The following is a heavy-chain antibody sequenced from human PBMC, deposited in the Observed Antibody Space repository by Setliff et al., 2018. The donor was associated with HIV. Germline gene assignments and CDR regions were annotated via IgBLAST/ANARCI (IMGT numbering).Heavy chain of an antibody. V-gene: IGHV1-46*01. D-gene: IGHD3-22*01. CDR2: INPSGGST. CDR3: ARERLGRSGFEYLQH. J-gene: IGHJ1*01. Sequence: ASVKVSCKASGDIFTSYYMHWVRQAPGQGPEWMGVINPSGGSTIYAQKFQGRVTMTRDTSTSTVYMQLSTLRSEDTAVYYCARERLGRSGFEYLQHWGQGTLVTVSS. CDR1: GDIFTSYY.